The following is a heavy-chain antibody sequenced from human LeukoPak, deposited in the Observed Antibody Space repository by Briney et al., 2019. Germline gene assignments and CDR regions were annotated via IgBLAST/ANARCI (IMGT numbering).Heavy chain of an antibody. CDR1: GGSISSYY. V-gene: IGHV4-59*08. CDR3: ARHRHPEYYDILTGYSSAYYYGMDV. CDR2: IYYSGST. D-gene: IGHD3-9*01. J-gene: IGHJ6*02. Sequence: SETLSLTCTVSGGSISSYYWSWIRQPPGKGLEWIGYIYYSGSTNYNPSLKSRVTISVDTSKNQFSLKLSSVAAADTAVYCCARHRHPEYYDILTGYSSAYYYGMDVWGQGTTVTVSS.